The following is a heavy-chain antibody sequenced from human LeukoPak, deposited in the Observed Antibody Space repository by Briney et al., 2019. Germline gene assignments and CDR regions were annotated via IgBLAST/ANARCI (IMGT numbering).Heavy chain of an antibody. D-gene: IGHD3-22*01. Sequence: PGGSLRLSCAASGFTVSSNYMSWVRQAPGKGLEWVSVIYSGGNTHYADSVKGRFTISRDNSKNTVYLQMNSLRVEDTAVYYCARDGVCYYYDSSGYSDFWGQGTLVTVSS. CDR1: GFTVSSNY. CDR3: ARDGVCYYYDSSGYSDF. V-gene: IGHV3-53*01. CDR2: IYSGGNT. J-gene: IGHJ4*02.